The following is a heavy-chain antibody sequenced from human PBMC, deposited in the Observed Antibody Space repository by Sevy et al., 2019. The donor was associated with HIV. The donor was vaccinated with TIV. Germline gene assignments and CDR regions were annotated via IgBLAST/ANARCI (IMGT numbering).Heavy chain of an antibody. CDR1: GFTFGEYS. Sequence: GGSLRLSCTASGFTFGEYSMSWFRQAPGKGLEWVSFIRSEVYGGTTEYAASVKGRFTISRDDSKSIAYLPMSSLKTGDTAVYYCTRGRRVYADYGVDYWGQGTLVTVSS. CDR3: TRGRRVYADYGVDY. V-gene: IGHV3-49*03. D-gene: IGHD3-10*01. CDR2: IRSEVYGGTT. J-gene: IGHJ4*02.